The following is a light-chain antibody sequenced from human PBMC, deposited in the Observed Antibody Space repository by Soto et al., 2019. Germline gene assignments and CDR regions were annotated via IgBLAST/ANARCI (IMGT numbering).Light chain of an antibody. Sequence: EIVLTQSPATLSLSPGERATLSCRASQSVSSYLAWYQQKPGQAPRLLIYDVSNRATGIPARFSGSGSGTDFTLTISSLEAEDFAVYYCQQRSNWPPLTFGGGTKVEIK. CDR3: QQRSNWPPLT. CDR2: DVS. J-gene: IGKJ4*01. CDR1: QSVSSY. V-gene: IGKV3-11*01.